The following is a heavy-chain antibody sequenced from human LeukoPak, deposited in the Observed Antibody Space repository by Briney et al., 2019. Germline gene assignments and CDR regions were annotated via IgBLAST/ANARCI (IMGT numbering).Heavy chain of an antibody. CDR2: IYTSGST. J-gene: IGHJ6*02. CDR1: GGSISSYY. Sequence: PSETLSLTCTVSGGSISSYYWSWIRQPAGKGLEWIGRIYTSGSTNYNPSLKSRVTMSVDTSKNQFSLKLSSVTAADTAVYYCARDPRTRDYYHYGMDVWGQGTTVTVSS. V-gene: IGHV4-4*07. CDR3: ARDPRTRDYYHYGMDV.